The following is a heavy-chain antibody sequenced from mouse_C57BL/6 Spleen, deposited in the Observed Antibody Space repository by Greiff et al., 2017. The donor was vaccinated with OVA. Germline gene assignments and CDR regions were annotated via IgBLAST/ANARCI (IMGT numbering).Heavy chain of an antibody. J-gene: IGHJ2*01. CDR1: GYALSSDW. Sequence: QVQLQQSGAELVKPGASVKISCKASGYALSSDWLNWVKQRPGKGLEWIGQIYPGDGDTNYNGKSKGKATLTAEKSSSTAYMQRSSLTSEDSAVYFCARRALCGYWGQGITLTVS. CDR2: IYPGDGDT. V-gene: IGHV1-80*01. D-gene: IGHD6-1*01. CDR3: ARRALCGY.